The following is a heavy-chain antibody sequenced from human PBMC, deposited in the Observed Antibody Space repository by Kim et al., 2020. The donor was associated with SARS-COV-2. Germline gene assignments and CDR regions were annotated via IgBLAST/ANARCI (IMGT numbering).Heavy chain of an antibody. J-gene: IGHJ4*02. Sequence: SETLSLTCTVSGGSISSYYWSWIRQPPGKGLEWIGYIYYSGSTNYNPSLKSRVTISVDTSKNQFSLKLSSVTAADTAVYYCASLPADYWGQGTLVTVSS. V-gene: IGHV4-59*13. CDR1: GGSISSYY. CDR2: IYYSGST. CDR3: ASLPADY.